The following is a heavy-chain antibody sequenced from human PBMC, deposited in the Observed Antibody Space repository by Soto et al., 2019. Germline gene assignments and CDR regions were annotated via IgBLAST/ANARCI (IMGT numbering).Heavy chain of an antibody. CDR1: GGSISNYY. CDR2: IYPTGST. D-gene: IGHD3-16*02. J-gene: IGHJ5*02. CDR3: ARGLRYDYVGGSYRDNWFDP. V-gene: IGHV4-4*07. Sequence: SETLSPTCTVSGGSISNYYWSWIRQPAGKGLEWIGRIYPTGSTNYNRSLKSRVTMSLDTSKNQLFLKLSSVTAADTAVYYCARGLRYDYVGGSYRDNWFDPWGQGTLVTVSS.